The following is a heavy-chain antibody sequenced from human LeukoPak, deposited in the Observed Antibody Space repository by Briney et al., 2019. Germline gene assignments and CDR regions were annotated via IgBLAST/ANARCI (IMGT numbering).Heavy chain of an antibody. Sequence: GGSLKISCKASGYTFTNYWIGWVRQMPGKGLEWIGTIYPGDSDTRYSPSFHGQVTISADKSISTAYLQWSSLRASDTGIYYCARRPASVGGGFDPWGQGTLVTVSS. V-gene: IGHV5-51*01. CDR2: IYPGDSDT. CDR1: GYTFTNYW. D-gene: IGHD2-2*01. J-gene: IGHJ5*02. CDR3: ARRPASVGGGFDP.